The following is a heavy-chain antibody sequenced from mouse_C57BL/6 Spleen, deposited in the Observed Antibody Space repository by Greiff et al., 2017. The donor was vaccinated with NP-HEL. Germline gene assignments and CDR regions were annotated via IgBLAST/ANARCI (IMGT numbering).Heavy chain of an antibody. Sequence: EVQLVESGGGLVKPGGSLKLSCAASGFTFSDYGMHWVRQAPEKGLEWVAYISSGSSTIYYADTVKGRFTICRDNAKNNLFLQMTSLRSEDTAMYYCARPFITTVVAYYAMDYWGQGTSVTVSS. V-gene: IGHV5-17*01. J-gene: IGHJ4*01. CDR3: ARPFITTVVAYYAMDY. D-gene: IGHD1-1*01. CDR2: ISSGSSTI. CDR1: GFTFSDYG.